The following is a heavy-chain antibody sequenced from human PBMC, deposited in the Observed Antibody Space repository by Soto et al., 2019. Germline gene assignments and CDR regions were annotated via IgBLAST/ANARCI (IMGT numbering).Heavy chain of an antibody. V-gene: IGHV3-23*01. D-gene: IGHD6-6*01. CDR1: GFTFASYF. CDR3: AKDIRLAARGNWFDP. CDR2: INTGSHTT. J-gene: IGHJ5*02. Sequence: GGSLRLSCAASGFTFASYFMSWVRQAPGKGLEWVSAINTGSHTTYYADSVKGRFTISRDDSKNTLYLQMDSLRAEDTAVYYCAKDIRLAARGNWFDPWGQGSLVTVSS.